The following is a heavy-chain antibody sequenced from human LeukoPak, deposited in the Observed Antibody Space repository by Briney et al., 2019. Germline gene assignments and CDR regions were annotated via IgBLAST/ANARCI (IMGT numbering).Heavy chain of an antibody. D-gene: IGHD3-22*01. CDR1: GGSISSYY. CDR3: ARSSAHGKNWFDP. Sequence: SETLSLTCTVSGGSISSYYWSWIRQPLGKGLEWIGYIYYSGSTNYNPSLKSRVTISVDTSKNQFSLKLSSVTAADTAVYYCARSSAHGKNWFDPWGQGTLVTVSS. V-gene: IGHV4-59*08. CDR2: IYYSGST. J-gene: IGHJ5*02.